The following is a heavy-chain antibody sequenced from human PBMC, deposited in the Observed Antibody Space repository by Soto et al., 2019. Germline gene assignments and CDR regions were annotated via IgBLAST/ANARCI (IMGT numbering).Heavy chain of an antibody. V-gene: IGHV4-39*01. CDR3: ARQRGSSRYYYYGMDV. CDR1: GGSISSSSYY. Sequence: SETLSLTCTVSGGSISSSSYYWGWIRQPPGKGLEWIGSIYYSGSTYYNPSLKSRVTISVDTSKNQFSLKLSSVTAADTAVYYCARQRGSSRYYYYGMDVWGQGTTVTVSS. J-gene: IGHJ6*02. CDR2: IYYSGST. D-gene: IGHD1-26*01.